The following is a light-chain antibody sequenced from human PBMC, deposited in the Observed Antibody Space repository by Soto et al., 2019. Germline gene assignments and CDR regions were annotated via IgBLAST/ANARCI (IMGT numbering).Light chain of an antibody. CDR2: DSS. J-gene: IGKJ1*01. Sequence: EIVLTQSPGTLSLSPGERATLSCRASQTVGRDYFGWYQQTPGQAPRLLIYDSSYRATVISDMFSGSASGTDFTLTISRLEPEDFAVYFCQQYASPPVTFGQGTRVEIK. CDR1: QTVGRDY. V-gene: IGKV3-20*01. CDR3: QQYASPPVT.